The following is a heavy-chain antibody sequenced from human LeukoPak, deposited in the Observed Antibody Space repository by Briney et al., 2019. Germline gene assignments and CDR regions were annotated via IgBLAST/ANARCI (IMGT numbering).Heavy chain of an antibody. CDR2: TYYRSKWYD. Sequence: SQTLSLTCAISGDSVSSNSAAWNWIRQSPSRGLEWLGRTYYRSKWYDDYAISVKSRITINPDTSQNQFSLQLNSVTPEDTAVYYCARDIAMAPGGFDYWGQGTLVTVSS. V-gene: IGHV6-1*01. CDR1: GDSVSSNSAA. CDR3: ARDIAMAPGGFDY. J-gene: IGHJ4*02. D-gene: IGHD5-18*01.